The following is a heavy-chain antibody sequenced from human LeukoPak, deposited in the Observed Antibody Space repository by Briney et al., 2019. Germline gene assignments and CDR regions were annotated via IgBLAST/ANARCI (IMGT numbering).Heavy chain of an antibody. CDR3: ARDGDAFDI. J-gene: IGHJ3*02. CDR1: GGSISSSSYY. CDR2: IYYSGST. Sequence: SETLSLTCTVSGGSISSSSYYWGWIRQPPGKGLEWIGSIYYSGSTYYNPSLKSRVTISVDTSKNQFSLKLSSVTAADTAVYYCARDGDAFDIWGQGTMVTVSS. V-gene: IGHV4-39*07.